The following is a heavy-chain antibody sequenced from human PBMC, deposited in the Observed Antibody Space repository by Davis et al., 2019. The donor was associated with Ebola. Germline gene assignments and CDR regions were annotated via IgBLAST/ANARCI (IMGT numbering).Heavy chain of an antibody. J-gene: IGHJ5*02. D-gene: IGHD3-3*01. Sequence: GESLKISCAASGFTFSSYWMHWVRQAPGKGLVWVSRINSDGSSTSYADSVKGRFTISRDNAKNSLYLQMNSLRAEDTAVYYCARCQFITIRNGWFDPWGQGTLVTVSS. V-gene: IGHV3-74*01. CDR3: ARCQFITIRNGWFDP. CDR2: INSDGSST. CDR1: GFTFSSYW.